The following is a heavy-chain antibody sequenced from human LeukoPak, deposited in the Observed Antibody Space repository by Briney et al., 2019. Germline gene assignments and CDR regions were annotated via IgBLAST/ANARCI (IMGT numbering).Heavy chain of an antibody. CDR3: ARRGTSGWAYYFDF. J-gene: IGHJ4*02. D-gene: IGHD6-19*01. Sequence: SETLSLTCTVSGGSITTSSNYWGWLRHLPGKGLEWIGSVYRSGSSYYNPSLKSRVTISVDTSKNQFTLNLTSVTAADTAVYHCARRGTSGWAYYFDFWGPGSLLTVSS. CDR2: VYRSGSS. V-gene: IGHV4-39*01. CDR1: GGSITTSSNY.